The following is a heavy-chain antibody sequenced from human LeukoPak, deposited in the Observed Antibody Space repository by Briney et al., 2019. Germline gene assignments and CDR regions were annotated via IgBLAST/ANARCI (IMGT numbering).Heavy chain of an antibody. CDR3: ARDFDMGITPGDDFDF. CDR1: GFSFSKYW. CDR2: IKEDGTYT. J-gene: IGHJ4*02. D-gene: IGHD3-9*01. V-gene: IGHV3-74*01. Sequence: GGSLRLSCAASGFSFSKYWMHLVRHTPGEGLVWVARIKEDGTYTSYADSVKGRFTISRDNARNTVFLQMNSLRAEDTAVYYCARDFDMGITPGDDFDFWGQGTLVTVSS.